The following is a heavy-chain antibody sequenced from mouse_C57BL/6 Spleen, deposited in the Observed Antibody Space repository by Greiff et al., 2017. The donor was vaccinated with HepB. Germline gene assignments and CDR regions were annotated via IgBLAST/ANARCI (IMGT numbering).Heavy chain of an antibody. V-gene: IGHV1-50*01. CDR3: ASGADYGGGYYAMDY. D-gene: IGHD1-1*02. J-gene: IGHJ4*01. CDR1: GYTFTSYW. Sequence: QVQLQQPGAELVKPGASVKLSCKASGYTFTSYWMQWVKQRPGQGLEWIGEIDPSDSYTNYNQKFKGKATLTVDTSSSTAYMQLSSLTSEDSAVYYCASGADYGGGYYAMDYWGQGTSVTVSS. CDR2: IDPSDSYT.